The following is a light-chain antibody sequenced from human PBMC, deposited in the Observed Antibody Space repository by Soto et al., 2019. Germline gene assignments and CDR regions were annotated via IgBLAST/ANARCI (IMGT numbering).Light chain of an antibody. CDR2: DAS. CDR3: QQYENLHT. J-gene: IGKJ5*01. V-gene: IGKV1-33*01. CDR1: QNINNY. Sequence: IQMTQAPSSLSASLQSRVTITCQASQNINNYLNWYQQKPGRAPKLLIYDASNLEAGVPSRFRGSGSGTDFTFTISRLQPEDIATYYCQQYENLHTFGQGTRLEIK.